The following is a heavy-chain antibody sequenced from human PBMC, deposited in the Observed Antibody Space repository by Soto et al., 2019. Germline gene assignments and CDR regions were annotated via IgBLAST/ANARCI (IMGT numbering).Heavy chain of an antibody. Sequence: EVQLVESGGGLVQPGGSLRLSCATSGFTFTNYWMHWVRRAPGKGLLWVSSINGHGTITTPEDYVKGRFTISRDNAKNKLLMQMTRLRDEDTALYYCAREAMHACSSTRCRRTGDYWGQGNLVTVSS. CDR2: INGHGTIT. CDR1: GFTFTNYW. D-gene: IGHD2-2*01. V-gene: IGHV3-74*01. J-gene: IGHJ4*02. CDR3: AREAMHACSSTRCRRTGDY.